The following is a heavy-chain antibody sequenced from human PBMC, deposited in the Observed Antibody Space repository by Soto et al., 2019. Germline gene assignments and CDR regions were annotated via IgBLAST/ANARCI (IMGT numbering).Heavy chain of an antibody. J-gene: IGHJ6*02. D-gene: IGHD3-22*01. CDR1: GFTFSSYA. Sequence: GGSLRLSCAASGFTFSSYAMHWVRQAPGKGLEWVAVISYDGSNKYYADSVKGRFTISRDNSKNTLYLQMNSLRAEDTAVYYCARDRGDYYDSPGTYGMDVWGQGTTVTVSS. V-gene: IGHV3-30-3*01. CDR3: ARDRGDYYDSPGTYGMDV. CDR2: ISYDGSNK.